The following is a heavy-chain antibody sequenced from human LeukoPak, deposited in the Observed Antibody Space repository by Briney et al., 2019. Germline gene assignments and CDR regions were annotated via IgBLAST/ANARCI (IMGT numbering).Heavy chain of an antibody. J-gene: IGHJ6*02. V-gene: IGHV1-2*04. CDR1: GYTFTGYY. CDR2: INPNCGGT. Sequence: ASVKVSCKASGYTFTGYYMHWVRQAPGQGLEWMGWINPNCGGTNYAQKFQGWVSMTRDTSISTAYMELSRLRSDDTAVYYCARGYYGSGNYNYYYYGMDVWGQGTTVTVSS. CDR3: ARGYYGSGNYNYYYYGMDV. D-gene: IGHD3-10*01.